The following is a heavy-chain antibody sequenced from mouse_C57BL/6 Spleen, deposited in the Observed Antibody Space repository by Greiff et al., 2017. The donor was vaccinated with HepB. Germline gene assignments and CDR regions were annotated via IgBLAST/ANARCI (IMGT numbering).Heavy chain of an antibody. CDR3: ARSGFTTGWNYFDY. V-gene: IGHV1-82*01. Sequence: VQLQQSGPELVKPGASVKISCKASGYAFSSSLMNWVKQRPGKGLEWIGRIYPGDGDTNYNGKFKGKATLTADKSSSTAYMQLSSLTSEDSAVYFCARSGFTTGWNYFDYWGQGTTLTVSS. CDR2: IYPGDGDT. J-gene: IGHJ2*01. D-gene: IGHD1-1*01. CDR1: GYAFSSSL.